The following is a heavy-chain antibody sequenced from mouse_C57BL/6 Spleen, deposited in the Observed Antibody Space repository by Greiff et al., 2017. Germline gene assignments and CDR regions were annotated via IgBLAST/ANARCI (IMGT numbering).Heavy chain of an antibody. J-gene: IGHJ4*01. CDR1: GYTFTSYW. V-gene: IGHV1-72*01. CDR3: ARFGNTVVGAMDY. Sequence: QVQLQQPGAELVKPGASVKLSCKASGYTFTSYWMHWVQQRPGRGLEWIGRIDPNSGGTKYHEQFKSKATLTVDKPSSTPYMQCSSLTSEDSAVYYCARFGNTVVGAMDYWGQGTSVTVSS. D-gene: IGHD1-1*01. CDR2: IDPNSGGT.